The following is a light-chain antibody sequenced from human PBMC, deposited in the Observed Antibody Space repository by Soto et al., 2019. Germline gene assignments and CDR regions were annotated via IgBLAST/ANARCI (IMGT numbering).Light chain of an antibody. CDR3: QKNNNWPLT. V-gene: IGKV3-15*01. CDR1: QSVSSN. Sequence: EIVMTQSPATLSVSPGERATLSCRASQSVSSNLAWYQQKPGQAPRLLIYGASTRATGIPARFSGSGSGTEFTLPISSLQSEDFAVYYCQKNNNWPLTFGGGTKVEIK. J-gene: IGKJ4*01. CDR2: GAS.